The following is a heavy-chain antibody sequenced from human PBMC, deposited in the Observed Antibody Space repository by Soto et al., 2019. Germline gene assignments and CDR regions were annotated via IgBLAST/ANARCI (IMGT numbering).Heavy chain of an antibody. CDR2: IHTSGGTI. Sequence: EVPLVESGGDLVQPGGSLRLSCVASGFTFSSYEMMWVRQAPGKGLEWVSFIHTSGGTIYYADSVKGRFSISRDNAQNSLYLQMNSLRADDTAVYYCATSLSGYYYNYWSQGTLVTVSS. CDR3: ATSLSGYYYNY. V-gene: IGHV3-48*03. CDR1: GFTFSSYE. D-gene: IGHD3-22*01. J-gene: IGHJ4*02.